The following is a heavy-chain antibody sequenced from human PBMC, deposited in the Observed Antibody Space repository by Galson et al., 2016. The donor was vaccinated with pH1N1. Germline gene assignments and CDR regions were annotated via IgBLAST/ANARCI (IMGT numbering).Heavy chain of an antibody. CDR3: ARGQASVSTSYYYGMDV. CDR1: GGTFNNYP. CDR2: IIPIFGTA. D-gene: IGHD4-11*01. Sequence: SVKVSCKASGGTFNNYPISWLRQAPGHGLEWMGRIIPIFGTANYAQKFQGRVTITADKSTSTAYMELGSLRSEDTAVYYCARGQASVSTSYYYGMDVWGQGTTVTVSS. V-gene: IGHV1-69*06. J-gene: IGHJ6*02.